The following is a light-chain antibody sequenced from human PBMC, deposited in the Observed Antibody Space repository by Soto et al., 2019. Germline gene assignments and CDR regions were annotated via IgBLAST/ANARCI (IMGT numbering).Light chain of an antibody. V-gene: IGKV1-8*01. CDR1: QGISSY. CDR3: QQYYSYLHT. CDR2: AAS. Sequence: AIRMTQSASSFSASTGDRVTITCRASQGISSYLAWYQQKPGKAPKLLIYAASTLQSGAPSRFSGSGSGTDFTLTIICLQSEDFATYYCQQYYSYLHTFGQGTRLEIK. J-gene: IGKJ5*01.